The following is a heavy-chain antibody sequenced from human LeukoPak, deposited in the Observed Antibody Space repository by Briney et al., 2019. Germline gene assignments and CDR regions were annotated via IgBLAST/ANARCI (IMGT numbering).Heavy chain of an antibody. CDR2: IWYDGTTK. Sequence: GGSLRLSCAASGFDFSTYGMHWVRQAPGKGLEWVAIIWYDGTTKYYADSVKGRFTISRDNSKNTLYLQMNSLTAGDTAIYYCARAVRYSSSSAEGYYFDYWGQGTLVTVSS. V-gene: IGHV3-33*01. D-gene: IGHD6-6*01. J-gene: IGHJ4*02. CDR1: GFDFSTYG. CDR3: ARAVRYSSSSAEGYYFDY.